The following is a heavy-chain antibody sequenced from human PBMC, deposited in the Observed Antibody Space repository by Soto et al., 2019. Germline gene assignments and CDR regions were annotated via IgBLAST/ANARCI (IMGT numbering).Heavy chain of an antibody. J-gene: IGHJ5*02. CDR2: ISGSGGST. D-gene: IGHD3-10*01. CDR1: GFTFSSYA. Sequence: EVQLLESGGGLVQPGGSLRLSCAASGFTFSSYAMSWVRQAPGKGLEWVSAISGSGGSTYYADSGKGRFTISRDNSKNTLYLQMNSLRAEDTAVYYCAKEGYPHYYGSETNWFDPWGQGTLVTVSS. CDR3: AKEGYPHYYGSETNWFDP. V-gene: IGHV3-23*01.